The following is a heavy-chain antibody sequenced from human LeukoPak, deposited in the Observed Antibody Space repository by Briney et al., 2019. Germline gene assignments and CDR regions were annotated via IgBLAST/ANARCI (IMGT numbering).Heavy chain of an antibody. V-gene: IGHV4-31*03. Sequence: SSETLSLTCTVSGGSISSGGYYWSWIRQHPGKGLEWIGCIYCSGSTYYNPSLKSRVTISVDTSKKYFSLKLSSVTAADTAVYYCARANAEARAGALDHWGQGTLVTVSS. CDR1: GGSISSGGYY. CDR3: ARANAEARAGALDH. J-gene: IGHJ4*02. CDR2: IYCSGST. D-gene: IGHD1-14*01.